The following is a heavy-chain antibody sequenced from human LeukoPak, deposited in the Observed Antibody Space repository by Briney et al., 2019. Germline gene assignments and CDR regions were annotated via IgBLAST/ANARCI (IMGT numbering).Heavy chain of an antibody. J-gene: IGHJ3*02. CDR3: ARHLAGLGAFDI. V-gene: IGHV4-59*08. CDR1: GGPINSYY. Sequence: PETLSVTCTVSGGPINSYYWSWIRQPPGKGLEWIGYIYYSGSTNYNPSLKSRVTISVDTSKNQFSLKLSSVTAADTAVYYCARHLAGLGAFDIWGQGTIVTVFS. CDR2: IYYSGST. D-gene: IGHD5-12*01.